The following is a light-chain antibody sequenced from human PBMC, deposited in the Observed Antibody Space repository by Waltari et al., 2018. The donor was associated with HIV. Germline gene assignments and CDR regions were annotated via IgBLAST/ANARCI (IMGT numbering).Light chain of an antibody. Sequence: QSALAQPRSVSGPPGQRVNISCPGSSSNAPNNTVPWYQPVPGVAPKLLIYRNNQRPSGVPDRFSGSKSGTSASLAISGLRTEDEAEYYCAAWDDRLSGRLFGGGTKVTVL. CDR2: RNN. V-gene: IGLV1-47*01. CDR3: AAWDDRLSGRL. CDR1: SSNAPNNT. J-gene: IGLJ2*01.